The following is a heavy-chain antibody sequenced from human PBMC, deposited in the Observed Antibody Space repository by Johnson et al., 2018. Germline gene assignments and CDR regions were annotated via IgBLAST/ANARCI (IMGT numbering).Heavy chain of an antibody. J-gene: IGHJ6*02. Sequence: QVQLQQWGAGLLKPSETLSLTCAVYGGSFSGYYWSWIRQPPGKGLEWIGEINHRGSINYNPSLKSRVTMSVDTSKNQFALNLNSVTAADTAVYYCARGQSDWGHYNYGLDVWGQGTTVTVSS. CDR2: INHRGSI. CDR3: ARGQSDWGHYNYGLDV. D-gene: IGHD7-27*01. CDR1: GGSFSGYY. V-gene: IGHV4-34*01.